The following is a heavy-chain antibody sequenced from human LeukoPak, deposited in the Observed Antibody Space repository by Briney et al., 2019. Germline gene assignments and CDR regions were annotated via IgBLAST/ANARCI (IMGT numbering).Heavy chain of an antibody. J-gene: IGHJ6*02. Sequence: ASVKVSCKASGYTFTSYGISWVRQAPGQGLEWMGWISAYNGNTNYAQKLQGRVTMTTDTSTSTAYMELRSPRSDDTAVYYCARVGVPSGSYYYYGMDVWGQGTTVTVSS. D-gene: IGHD3-10*01. CDR2: ISAYNGNT. CDR3: ARVGVPSGSYYYYGMDV. V-gene: IGHV1-18*01. CDR1: GYTFTSYG.